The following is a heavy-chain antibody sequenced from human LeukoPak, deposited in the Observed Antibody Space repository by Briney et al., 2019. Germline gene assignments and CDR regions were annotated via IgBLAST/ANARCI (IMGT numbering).Heavy chain of an antibody. J-gene: IGHJ6*02. Sequence: PGGSLRLSCTASGFTLGDYAMSWVRQAPGKGLEWVGFIRSKAYGGTTEYAASVKGRFTISRDDCKSIAYLQMNSLKTEDTAVYYCTREGEYCSSTSCYRYYYYGMDVWGQGTTVTVSS. CDR3: TREGEYCSSTSCYRYYYYGMDV. V-gene: IGHV3-49*04. D-gene: IGHD2-2*01. CDR2: IRSKAYGGTT. CDR1: GFTLGDYA.